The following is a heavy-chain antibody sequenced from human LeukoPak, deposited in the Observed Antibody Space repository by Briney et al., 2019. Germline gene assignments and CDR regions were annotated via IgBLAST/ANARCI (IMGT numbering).Heavy chain of an antibody. CDR1: GVSFSGYY. Sequence: SETLSLTCAVYGVSFSGYYWSWIRQPPGKGLEWIGEINHSGSTNYNPSLKSRVTISVDTSKNQFSLKLSSVTAADTAVYYCARGYRSNYYYYYMDVWGKGPRSPSP. J-gene: IGHJ6*03. V-gene: IGHV4-34*01. CDR3: ARGYRSNYYYYYMDV. D-gene: IGHD4-11*01. CDR2: INHSGST.